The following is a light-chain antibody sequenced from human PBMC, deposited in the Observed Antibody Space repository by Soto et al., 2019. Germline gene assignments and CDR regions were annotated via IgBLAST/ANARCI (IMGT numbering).Light chain of an antibody. V-gene: IGKV3-11*01. Sequence: EIVLTQSPATLSLSPGERATLSCRASQSVSSYLAWYQQKPGQAPRLLIYDASNRSTGIPARFSGSGSGTDFTLTIISLEPEDFAAYYCQQRSNWPPYTFGQGTKLEIK. CDR1: QSVSSY. CDR2: DAS. J-gene: IGKJ2*01. CDR3: QQRSNWPPYT.